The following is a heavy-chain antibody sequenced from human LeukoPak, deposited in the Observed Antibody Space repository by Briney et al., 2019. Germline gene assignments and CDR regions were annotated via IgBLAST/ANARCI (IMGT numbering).Heavy chain of an antibody. V-gene: IGHV3-9*01. CDR3: AKDIVATMDAFDI. D-gene: IGHD5-12*01. CDR2: ISWNSGSI. CDR1: GFTFDDYA. Sequence: GGSLRLFCAASGFTFDDYAMHWVRQAPGKGLEWVSGISWNSGSIGYADSVKGRFTISRDNAKNSLYLQMNSLRAEDTALYYCAKDIVATMDAFDIWGQGTMVTVSS. J-gene: IGHJ3*02.